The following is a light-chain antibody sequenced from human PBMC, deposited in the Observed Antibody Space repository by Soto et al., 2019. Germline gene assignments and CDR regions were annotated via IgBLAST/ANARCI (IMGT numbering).Light chain of an antibody. CDR1: SSDVGGYNY. J-gene: IGLJ1*01. Sequence: SVLTQPAPLPGSPGQSITISCTGTSSDVGGYNYVSWYQHHPGKAPKLMIYDVSNRPSGVSNRFSGSKSGNTASLTISGLQPEDEADYYCSSYTTSNTRQIVFGTGTKVTVL. CDR3: SSYTTSNTRQIV. CDR2: DVS. V-gene: IGLV2-14*03.